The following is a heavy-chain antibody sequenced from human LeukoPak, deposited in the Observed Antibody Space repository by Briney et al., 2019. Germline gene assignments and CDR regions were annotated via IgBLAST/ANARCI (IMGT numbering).Heavy chain of an antibody. V-gene: IGHV3-30-3*01. J-gene: IGHJ4*02. Sequence: GGSLRLSCAASGFTFSSYAMHWVRQAPGKGLEWVAVISYDGSNKYYADSVKGRFTISRDNSKNTLYLQMNSLRAEDTAVYYCARSLFYREGGVTFDYWGQGTLVTVSS. CDR1: GFTFSSYA. D-gene: IGHD3-16*01. CDR2: ISYDGSNK. CDR3: ARSLFYREGGVTFDY.